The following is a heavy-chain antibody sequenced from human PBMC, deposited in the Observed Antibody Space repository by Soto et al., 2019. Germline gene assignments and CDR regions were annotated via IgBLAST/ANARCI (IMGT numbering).Heavy chain of an antibody. V-gene: IGHV3-64*01. CDR3: ARRARPDFYYMDV. CDR1: GFTLSGYA. CDR2: ISSNGVGT. J-gene: IGHJ6*03. Sequence: CAASGFTLSGYAMDWVRQAPGKGLEYVSGISSNGVGTYYANSVQGRFTISRDNSKNTVYLQMGSLRPEDMAVYYCARRARPDFYYMDVWGKGTTVTV. D-gene: IGHD6-6*01.